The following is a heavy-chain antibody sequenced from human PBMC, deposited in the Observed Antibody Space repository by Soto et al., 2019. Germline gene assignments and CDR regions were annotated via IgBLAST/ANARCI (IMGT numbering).Heavy chain of an antibody. D-gene: IGHD5-18*01. Sequence: SETLSLTCTVSGDSISSYYGSWIRQPPGKGLEWIGYISYTGSTIYNPSLESRATISLDTSKNQVSLNLSSVTVADTAMYYCARDLTQLWSEYYYYGMDVWGQGTTVTVSS. V-gene: IGHV4-59*13. CDR1: GDSISSYY. CDR3: ARDLTQLWSEYYYYGMDV. CDR2: ISYTGST. J-gene: IGHJ6*02.